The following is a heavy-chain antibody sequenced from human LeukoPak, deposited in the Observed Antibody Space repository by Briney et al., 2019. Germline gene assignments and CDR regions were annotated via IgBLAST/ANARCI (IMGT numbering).Heavy chain of an antibody. CDR2: ISAYNGTT. V-gene: IGHV1-18*01. CDR1: DYRFASYG. CDR3: ARDQPRRGPGNHDY. Sequence: ASVKVSCKASDYRFASYGITWVRQAPGQGLEWMGWISAYNGTTNTAQKLQGRFTMTTDTSTDTAYMELRSLRSDDTAVYYCARDQPRRGPGNHDYWGQGTLVTVSS. D-gene: IGHD1-26*01. J-gene: IGHJ4*02.